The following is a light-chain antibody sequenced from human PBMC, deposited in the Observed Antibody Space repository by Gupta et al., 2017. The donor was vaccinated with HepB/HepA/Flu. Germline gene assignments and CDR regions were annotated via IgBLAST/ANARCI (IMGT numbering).Light chain of an antibody. CDR2: DVS. J-gene: IGLJ3*02. CDR3: SSYTGIDTLV. CDR1: RSDVGAYNY. Sequence: QSALTQPASVSGSPGQSITISCTGTRSDVGAYNYVFWYQQRPGKAPKLMIYDVSSRPSGVSNRFSGSKSGNTASLTISGLQAEDEADYYCSSYTGIDTLVFGGGTKVTVL. V-gene: IGLV2-14*03.